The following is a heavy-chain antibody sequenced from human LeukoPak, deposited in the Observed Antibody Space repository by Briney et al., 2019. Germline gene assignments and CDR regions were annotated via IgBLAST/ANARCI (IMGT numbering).Heavy chain of an antibody. D-gene: IGHD3-22*01. CDR2: ISGSDGTT. CDR1: GFTFSSYA. J-gene: IGHJ4*02. CDR3: AKVDSSAYYSKNFHY. Sequence: PGGSLRLSCAASGFTFSSYAMSWVRQAPGKGLEWVSGISGSDGTTYYADSVKGRFTISRDNSRNTLYQQMNSLRADDTAVYYCAKVDSSAYYSKNFHYWGQGSLVTVSS. V-gene: IGHV3-23*01.